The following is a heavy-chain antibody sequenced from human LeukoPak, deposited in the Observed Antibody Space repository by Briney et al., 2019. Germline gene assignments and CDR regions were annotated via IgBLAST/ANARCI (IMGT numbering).Heavy chain of an antibody. J-gene: IGHJ3*02. Sequence: GGSLRLSCAASGFTFSSYNMNWVRQAPGKGLEWVSSISSSSYIYYADSVKGRFTISRDNAKKSLYLQMNSLRAEDTAVYYCAHDAFDIWGQGTMVTVSS. CDR2: ISSSSYI. CDR3: AHDAFDI. CDR1: GFTFSSYN. V-gene: IGHV3-21*01.